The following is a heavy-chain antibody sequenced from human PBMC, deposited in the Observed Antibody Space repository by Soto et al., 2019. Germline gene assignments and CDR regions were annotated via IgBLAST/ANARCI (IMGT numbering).Heavy chain of an antibody. CDR1: GFTFRTYA. D-gene: IGHD3-16*02. V-gene: IGHV3-23*01. J-gene: IGHJ4*02. CDR3: EKEKDYDFTWGSDSYKYHY. Sequence: GGSLRLSCTASGFTFRTYAMTWFRQAPGSGLEWVSAISGSAGTFYATSVKGRFTISRDNSRSTVYLQMHSLRAEDSAIYYCEKEKDYDFTWGSDSYKYHYWGRRTLVTVSS. CDR2: ISGSAGT.